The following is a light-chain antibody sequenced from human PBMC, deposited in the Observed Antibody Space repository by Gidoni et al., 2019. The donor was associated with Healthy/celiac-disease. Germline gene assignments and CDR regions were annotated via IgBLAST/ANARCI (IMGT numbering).Light chain of an antibody. CDR2: DAS. V-gene: IGKV1-33*01. J-gene: IGKJ2*01. Sequence: DIQMTHSPSSLSASVGDRVTITCQASQDISNYLNWYQHKPVKAPKLLIYDASNLETGVPSRFSGSGSGTDFTFTISSLQPEDIATYYCQQYDNLPYTFGQGTKLEIK. CDR1: QDISNY. CDR3: QQYDNLPYT.